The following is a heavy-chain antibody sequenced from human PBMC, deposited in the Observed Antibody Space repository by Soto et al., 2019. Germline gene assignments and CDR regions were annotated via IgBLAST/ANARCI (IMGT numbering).Heavy chain of an antibody. V-gene: IGHV3-74*01. D-gene: IGHD5-18*01. J-gene: IGHJ4*02. CDR1: GFTFSSYW. CDR3: ASNGYSYGGFDY. CDR2: INSDGSST. Sequence: GGSLRLSCAASGFTFSSYWMHWVRQAPGKGLVWVSRINSDGSSTSYADSVKGRFTISRDNAKNTLYLQMNSLRAEDTAVYYCASNGYSYGGFDYWGQGTLVTVSS.